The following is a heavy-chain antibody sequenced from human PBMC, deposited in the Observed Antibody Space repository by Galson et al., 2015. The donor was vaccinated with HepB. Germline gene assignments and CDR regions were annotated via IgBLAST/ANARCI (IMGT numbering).Heavy chain of an antibody. J-gene: IGHJ4*02. CDR2: IGGTTTNT. CDR1: GFTFSAYH. CDR3: ARSYASGSQVTYFDH. Sequence: SLRLSCAASGFTFSAYHMSWIRHAPGKGLEWISFIGGTTTNTNYADSVKGRFTISRDNAKISLCLQMNSLRAEDTAVYYCARSYASGSQVTYFDHWGQGTLVTVSS. D-gene: IGHD1-26*01. V-gene: IGHV3-11*06.